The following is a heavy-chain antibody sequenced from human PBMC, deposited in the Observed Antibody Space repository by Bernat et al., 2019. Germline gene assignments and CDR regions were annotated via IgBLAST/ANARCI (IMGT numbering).Heavy chain of an antibody. Sequence: QVQLVESGGGLVKPGGSLRLSCAASGFTFSSYGMHWVRQAPGKGLEWVAFIRYDGSNKYYADSVKGRFTISRDNSKNTLYLQMNSLRAEDTAVYYCAAAITMIVVVGDAFDIWGQGTMVTVSS. CDR2: IRYDGSNK. CDR1: GFTFSSYG. V-gene: IGHV3-30*02. D-gene: IGHD3-22*01. CDR3: AAAITMIVVVGDAFDI. J-gene: IGHJ3*02.